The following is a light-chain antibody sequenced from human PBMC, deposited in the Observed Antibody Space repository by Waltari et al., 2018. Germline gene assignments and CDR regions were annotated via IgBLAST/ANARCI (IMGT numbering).Light chain of an antibody. CDR2: DVN. CDR3: TSFTSTTSYVV. Sequence: QSALTQPASVSGSPGQSITIPCTGTNSDIGGYNFVSWYQQHPGKAPRLMIYDVNKRPSGVSNRFSGSKPGNTASLTISRLQADDEADYYCTSFTSTTSYVVFGGETNLTV. V-gene: IGLV2-14*03. CDR1: NSDIGGYNF. J-gene: IGLJ2*01.